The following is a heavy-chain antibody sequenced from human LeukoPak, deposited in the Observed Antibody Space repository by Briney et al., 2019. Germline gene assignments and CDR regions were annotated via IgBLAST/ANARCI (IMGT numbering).Heavy chain of an antibody. CDR1: GFTFSDYY. CDR3: ARDFRASASPYDAFDI. Sequence: GGSLRLSCAASGFTFSDYYMSWIRQAPGKGLEWVSYISSSYTIYYADSVKGRFTISRDNAKNSLYLQMNSLRAEDTAVYYCARDFRASASPYDAFDIWGQGTMVTVSS. J-gene: IGHJ3*02. D-gene: IGHD2-15*01. V-gene: IGHV3-11*01. CDR2: ISSSYTI.